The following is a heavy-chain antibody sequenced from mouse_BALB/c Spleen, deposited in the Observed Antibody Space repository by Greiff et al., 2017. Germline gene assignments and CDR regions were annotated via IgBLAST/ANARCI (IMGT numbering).Heavy chain of an antibody. CDR3: ARRYDYDLGWFAY. CDR1: GYSITSDYA. V-gene: IGHV3-2*02. CDR2: ISYSGST. D-gene: IGHD2-4*01. Sequence: VQLQQSGPSLVKPSQSLSLTCTVTGYSITSDYAWNWIRQFPGNKLEWMGYISYSGSTSYNPSLKSRISITRDTSKNQFFLQLNSVTTEDTATYYCARRYDYDLGWFAYWGQGTLVTVSA. J-gene: IGHJ3*01.